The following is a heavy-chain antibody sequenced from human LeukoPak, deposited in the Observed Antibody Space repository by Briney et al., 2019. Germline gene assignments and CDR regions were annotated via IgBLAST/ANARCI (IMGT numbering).Heavy chain of an antibody. D-gene: IGHD3-22*01. V-gene: IGHV3-15*01. Sequence: GGSLRLSCAASGFTFSTYAMSWVRQAPGKGLEWVGRIRSNSDGGTIDYAAPVKGRFTLSRDDSKTTLYLQMNSLQTEDTAVYYCATDFYDSTWGQGTLVTVSS. CDR1: GFTFSTYA. CDR3: ATDFYDST. J-gene: IGHJ5*02. CDR2: IRSNSDGGTI.